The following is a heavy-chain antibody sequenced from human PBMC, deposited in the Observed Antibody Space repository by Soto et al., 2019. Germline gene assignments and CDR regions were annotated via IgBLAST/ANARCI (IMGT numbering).Heavy chain of an antibody. Sequence: QVTLKESGPVLVRPTETLTLTCTVSGFSLSNTRMGVTWIRQPPGKALEWLAHIFSSDEKSYSTSLKSRLTISKDTTKSQVALTMTNMDPVDTVTYYCARITVSSAPYYYCCKDVWGKGTTVTVSS. CDR1: GFSLSNTRMG. CDR2: IFSSDEK. V-gene: IGHV2-26*01. J-gene: IGHJ6*04. CDR3: ARITVSSAPYYYCCKDV. D-gene: IGHD4-17*01.